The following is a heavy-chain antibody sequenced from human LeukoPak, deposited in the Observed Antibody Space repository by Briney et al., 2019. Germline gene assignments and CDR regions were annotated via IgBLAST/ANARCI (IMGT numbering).Heavy chain of an antibody. CDR1: SGSISTSNYY. Sequence: PSETLSLTCTASSGSISTSNYYWGWVRQPPGKALEWIGNIFYSGSTYYSPSLKSRVTISLDTSRNQFSLKLSSVTAADAAVYYCARAYYYGHYMDVWGKGTTVTISS. CDR3: ARAYYYGHYMDV. D-gene: IGHD3-10*01. J-gene: IGHJ6*03. V-gene: IGHV4-39*07. CDR2: IFYSGST.